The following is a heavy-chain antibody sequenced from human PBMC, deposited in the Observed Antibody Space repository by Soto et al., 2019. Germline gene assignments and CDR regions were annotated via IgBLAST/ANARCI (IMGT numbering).Heavy chain of an antibody. CDR2: IALTSSTV. Sequence: PGGSLRLSCAASGFSLSDNAMNWVRQAPGKGLEWISYIALTSSTVYYADSVKGRFTISIDNAQTTMILQMNSLRDDVTAVYFCARELKGDRYYATDVWGQGTTVTVSS. J-gene: IGHJ6*02. CDR3: ARELKGDRYYATDV. V-gene: IGHV3-48*02. CDR1: GFSLSDNA. D-gene: IGHD3-16*01.